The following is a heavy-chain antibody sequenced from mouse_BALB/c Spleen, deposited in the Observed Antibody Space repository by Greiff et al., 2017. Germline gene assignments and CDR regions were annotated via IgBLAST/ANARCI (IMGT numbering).Heavy chain of an antibody. CDR2: ISNGGGST. CDR1: GFTFSSYT. J-gene: IGHJ3*01. D-gene: IGHD2-3*01. CDR3: ARGPYEVGAWFAY. V-gene: IGHV5-12-2*01. Sequence: DVHLVESGGGLVQPGGSLKLSCAASGFTFSSYTMSWVRQTPEKRLEWVAYISNGGGSTYYPDTVKGRFTISRDNAKNTLYLQMSSLKSEDTAMYYCARGPYEVGAWFAYWGQGTLVTVSA.